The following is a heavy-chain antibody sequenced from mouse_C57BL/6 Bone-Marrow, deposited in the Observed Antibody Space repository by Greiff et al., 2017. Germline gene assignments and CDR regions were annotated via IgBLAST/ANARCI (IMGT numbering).Heavy chain of an antibody. Sequence: EVMLVESGGDLVKPGGSLKLSCAASGFTFSSYGMSWVRQTPDKRLEWVATISSGGSYTYYPDSGKGRFTISRDNAKNTLYLQMSSLKSEDTAMYYCARHAGRFDYWGQGTTLTVSS. CDR2: ISSGGSYT. CDR3: ARHAGRFDY. CDR1: GFTFSSYG. D-gene: IGHD4-1*01. J-gene: IGHJ2*01. V-gene: IGHV5-6*01.